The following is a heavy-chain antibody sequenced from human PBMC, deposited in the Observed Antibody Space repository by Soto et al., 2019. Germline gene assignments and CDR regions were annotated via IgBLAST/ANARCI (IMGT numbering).Heavy chain of an antibody. CDR1: GSTFTSYG. J-gene: IGHJ6*02. Sequence: SVKVSCPASGSTFTSYGISWVRQAPGPGLEWMGWIRASNGNTNYAQKLQGRVTMTTDTSTSTAYRELRSLRSDDTAVYYGARIRCLEWVPWGQDNYAMDVWGQGTMVTAFS. CDR3: ARIRCLEWVPWGQDNYAMDV. CDR2: IRASNGNT. D-gene: IGHD3-3*01. V-gene: IGHV1-18*04.